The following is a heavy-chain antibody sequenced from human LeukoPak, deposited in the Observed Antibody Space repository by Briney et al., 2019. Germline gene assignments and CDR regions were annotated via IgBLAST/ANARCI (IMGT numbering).Heavy chain of an antibody. CDR1: GGSISSSSYY. V-gene: IGHV4-39*07. D-gene: IGHD1-26*01. Sequence: SETLSLTCTVSGGSISSSSYYWGWIRQPPGKGLEWIGNIYYSGSTYYNPSLKSRVTISVDTSKNQFSLKLISVTVADTAIYYCARGQGATVPQVGKNWFDPWGQGTRVTVSS. CDR2: IYYSGST. CDR3: ARGQGATVPQVGKNWFDP. J-gene: IGHJ5*02.